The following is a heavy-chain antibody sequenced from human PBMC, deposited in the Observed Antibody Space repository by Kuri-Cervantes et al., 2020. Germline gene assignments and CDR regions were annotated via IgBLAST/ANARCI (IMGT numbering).Heavy chain of an antibody. CDR3: ARAPLLWFGVSYALDI. Sequence: GESPKISCAASGFTFSSYSMNWVRQAPGKGLEWVSSISSSSSYIYYADSVKGRFTISRDNAKNSLYLQMNSLRVEDTAVYYYARAPLLWFGVSYALDIWGQGTVVTVSS. CDR2: ISSSSSYI. D-gene: IGHD3-10*01. J-gene: IGHJ3*02. V-gene: IGHV3-21*01. CDR1: GFTFSSYS.